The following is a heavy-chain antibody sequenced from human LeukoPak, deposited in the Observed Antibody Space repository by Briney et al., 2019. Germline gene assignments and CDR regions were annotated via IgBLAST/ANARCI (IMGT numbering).Heavy chain of an antibody. V-gene: IGHV3-74*01. CDR3: ARASSAYYDAFGI. J-gene: IGHJ3*02. Sequence: GGSLRLSCAASGFTFSSYWMHWVRHAPGKGLVWVSRINSDGSSTSYADSVKGRFTISRDNAKNTLYLQMNSLRAEDTAVYYCARASSAYYDAFGIWGQGTMVTVSS. CDR2: INSDGSST. D-gene: IGHD3-10*01. CDR1: GFTFSSYW.